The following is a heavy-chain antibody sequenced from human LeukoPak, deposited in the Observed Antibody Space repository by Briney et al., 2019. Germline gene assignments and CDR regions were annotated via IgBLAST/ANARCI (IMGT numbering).Heavy chain of an antibody. CDR1: GFTFSDYY. CDR2: ISNSGSII. CDR3: AKVKGDFWSGYYTGAFDY. J-gene: IGHJ4*02. Sequence: PGGSLRLSCAASGFTFSDYYMTWIRQAPGKGLEWVSYISNSGSIIYYADSVKGRFTISRDNAKNSLYLQMNSLRAEDTAVYYCAKVKGDFWSGYYTGAFDYWGQGTLVTVSS. D-gene: IGHD3-3*01. V-gene: IGHV3-11*01.